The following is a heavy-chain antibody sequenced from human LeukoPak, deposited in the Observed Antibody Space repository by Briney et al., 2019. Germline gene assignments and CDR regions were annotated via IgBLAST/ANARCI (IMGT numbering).Heavy chain of an antibody. D-gene: IGHD1-26*01. V-gene: IGHV3-66*01. Sequence: PGGSLRLSCAASGFTVSSNYMSWVRQAPGKGLEWVSVIYSGGSTYYADSVKGRFTISRDNAKNSLYLQMNSLRAEDTAVYYCARCLYSGSYNYGMDVWGQGATVTVSS. CDR1: GFTVSSNY. CDR3: ARCLYSGSYNYGMDV. CDR2: IYSGGST. J-gene: IGHJ6*02.